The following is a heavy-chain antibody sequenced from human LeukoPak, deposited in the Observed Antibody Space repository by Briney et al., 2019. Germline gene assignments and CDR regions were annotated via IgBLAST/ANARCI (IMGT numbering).Heavy chain of an antibody. D-gene: IGHD3-9*01. CDR1: GFTFSSYG. Sequence: GGSLRLSCAASGFTFSSYGMHWVRQAPGKGLEWVAVISYDGSNKYYADSVKGRFTISRDNSKNTLYLQMNSLRAEDTAVYYCAKDQSYDILTGGETDYWGQGTLVTVSS. CDR2: ISYDGSNK. J-gene: IGHJ4*02. CDR3: AKDQSYDILTGGETDY. V-gene: IGHV3-30*18.